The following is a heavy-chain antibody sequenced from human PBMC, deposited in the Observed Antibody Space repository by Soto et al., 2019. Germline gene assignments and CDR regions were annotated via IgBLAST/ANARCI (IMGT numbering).Heavy chain of an antibody. J-gene: IGHJ4*02. CDR2: IYYSGST. V-gene: IGHV4-61*01. D-gene: IGHD6-13*01. CDR1: GGSVSSGSYY. Sequence: SETLSLSCTVSGGSVSSGSYYWSWIRQPPGKGLEWIGYIYYSGSTNYNPFLKSRVTISVDTSKNQFSLKLSSVTAADTAVYYCAREAAARQIDYWGQGTLVTV. CDR3: AREAAARQIDY.